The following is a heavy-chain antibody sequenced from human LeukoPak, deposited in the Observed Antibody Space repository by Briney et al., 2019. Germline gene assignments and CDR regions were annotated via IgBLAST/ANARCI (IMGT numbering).Heavy chain of an antibody. CDR3: ARAIAADSPGAFDI. Sequence: SETLSLTCAVYGGSFSGYYWSWIRQPPGKGLEWIGEINHSGSTNYNPSLKSRVTISVDTSKNQFSLKLSSVTAADTAVYYCARAIAADSPGAFDIWGQGTMVTVSS. J-gene: IGHJ3*02. CDR1: GGSFSGYY. D-gene: IGHD6-13*01. V-gene: IGHV4-34*01. CDR2: INHSGST.